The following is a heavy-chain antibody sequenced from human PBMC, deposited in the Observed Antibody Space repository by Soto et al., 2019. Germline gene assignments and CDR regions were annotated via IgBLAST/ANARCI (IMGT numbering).Heavy chain of an antibody. CDR1: GFTFSSYG. CDR2: ISYDGSNK. CDR3: AVLRYFDWLPRLYYYGMDV. J-gene: IGHJ6*02. V-gene: IGHV3-30*03. Sequence: GGSLRLSCAASGFTFSSYGMHWVRQAPGKGLEWVAVISYDGSNKYYADSVKGRFTISRYNSKNTLYLQMNSLRAEDTAVYYCAVLRYFDWLPRLYYYGMDVWGQGTTVTVSS. D-gene: IGHD3-9*01.